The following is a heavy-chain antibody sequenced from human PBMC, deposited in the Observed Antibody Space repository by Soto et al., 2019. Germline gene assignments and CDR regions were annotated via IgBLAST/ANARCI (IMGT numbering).Heavy chain of an antibody. CDR1: GGTFSSYA. CDR2: IIPIFGTA. V-gene: IGHV1-69*13. D-gene: IGHD2-15*01. Sequence: GASVKVSCKASGGTFSSYAISWVRQAPGQGLEWMGGIIPIFGTANYAQKFQGRVTITADESTSTAYMELSSPRSEDTAVYYCARDDCSGGSCYGRFDPWGRGTLVTVSS. CDR3: ARDDCSGGSCYGRFDP. J-gene: IGHJ5*02.